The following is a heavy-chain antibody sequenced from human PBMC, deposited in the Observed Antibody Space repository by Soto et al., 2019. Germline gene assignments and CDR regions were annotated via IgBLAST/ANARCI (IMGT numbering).Heavy chain of an antibody. CDR3: AGLYPYESSGYHLNY. Sequence: TLSLTCTVSGGSISSYYWSWIRQPPGKGLEWVGSIYYRGNTNYNPSLGSRVTISVDTSKNQFSLKLRSVTAADTAVFYCAGLYPYESSGYHLNYWGQGALVTVSS. J-gene: IGHJ4*02. CDR1: GGSISSYY. CDR2: IYYRGNT. D-gene: IGHD3-22*01. V-gene: IGHV4-59*08.